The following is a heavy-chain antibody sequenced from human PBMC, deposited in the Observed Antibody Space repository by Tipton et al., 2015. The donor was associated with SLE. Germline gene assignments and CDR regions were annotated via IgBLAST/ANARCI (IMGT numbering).Heavy chain of an antibody. Sequence: TLSLTCAVYGGSFSGYYWSWIRQPPGKGLEWIGEINHSGSTNYNPSLKSRVTISVDTSKNQFSLKLSSVTAADTAGYYCARGAGGIQDYWGQGTLVTVSS. J-gene: IGHJ4*02. CDR2: INHSGST. CDR3: ARGAGGIQDY. V-gene: IGHV4-34*01. CDR1: GGSFSGYY. D-gene: IGHD3-16*01.